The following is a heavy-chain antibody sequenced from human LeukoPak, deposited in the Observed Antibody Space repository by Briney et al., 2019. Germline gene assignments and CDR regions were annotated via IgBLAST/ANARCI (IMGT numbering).Heavy chain of an antibody. CDR2: IHPSGIT. D-gene: IGHD1-1*01. V-gene: IGHV4-31*03. CDR1: GGSLTIGSYY. J-gene: IGHJ4*02. Sequence: SETLSLTCTVSGGSLTIGSYYWTWLRHYPGKGLEWIGYIHPSGITDYNPSLKSRVTMSLAMSQNQFSLKLTSVTAAETAIYYCARGQDPFKTGYWGQGTRVTVSS. CDR3: ARGQDPFKTGY.